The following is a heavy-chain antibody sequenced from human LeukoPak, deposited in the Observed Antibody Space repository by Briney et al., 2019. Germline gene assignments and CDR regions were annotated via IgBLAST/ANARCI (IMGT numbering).Heavy chain of an antibody. J-gene: IGHJ3*02. CDR3: ARAPRRMIVVVKTHAFDI. D-gene: IGHD3-22*01. Sequence: SGTLSLTCVVSGGTISSHGYSWSWLRQPPGKGLEWVGCSYYSGSTYYNPSLKSRVTISVDTSKNQFSLKLSSVTAADTAVYYCARAPRRMIVVVKTHAFDIWGQGTMVTVSS. V-gene: IGHV4-30-4*07. CDR1: GGTISSHGYS. CDR2: SYYSGST.